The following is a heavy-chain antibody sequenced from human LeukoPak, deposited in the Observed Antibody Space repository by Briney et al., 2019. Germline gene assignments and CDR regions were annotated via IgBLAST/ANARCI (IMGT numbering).Heavy chain of an antibody. V-gene: IGHV3-53*01. CDR3: ARGSVRAFDI. CDR1: GFTVSTNY. D-gene: IGHD1-26*01. Sequence: GGSLRLSCAASGFTVSTNYMNWVRQAPGKGLEWDSVIYSGGTTYYADSVRGRFSISRDTSKNTLYLQMNSLRAEDTAVYYCARGSVRAFDIWGQGTMVTVSS. J-gene: IGHJ3*02. CDR2: IYSGGTT.